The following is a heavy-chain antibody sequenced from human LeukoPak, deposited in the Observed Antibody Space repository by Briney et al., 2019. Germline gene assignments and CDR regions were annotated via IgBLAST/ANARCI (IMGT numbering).Heavy chain of an antibody. CDR1: GGSISSSSYY. V-gene: IGHV4-39*01. Sequence: PSETLSLTCTASGGSISSSSYYWGWIRQPPGKGLEWIGSIYYSGSTYYNPSLKSRVTISVDTSKNQFSLKLSSVTAADTAVYYCARHQDLEWLLSGYWGQGTLVTVSS. J-gene: IGHJ4*02. CDR2: IYYSGST. CDR3: ARHQDLEWLLSGY. D-gene: IGHD3-3*01.